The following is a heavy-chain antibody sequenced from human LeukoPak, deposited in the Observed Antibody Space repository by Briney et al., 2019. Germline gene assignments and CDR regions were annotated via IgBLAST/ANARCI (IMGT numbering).Heavy chain of an antibody. CDR3: ARLANWNGYYFDY. Sequence: SETLSLTCTVSGGSISSSSHFWGWIRQPPGKGLEWIGSIYYTGSTYHNSSLKSRLTISVDTSKNQFSLKLSSVTAADTAVFYCARLANWNGYYFDYWGQGTLVTVSS. J-gene: IGHJ4*02. CDR2: IYYTGST. V-gene: IGHV4-39*01. D-gene: IGHD1-20*01. CDR1: GGSISSSSHF.